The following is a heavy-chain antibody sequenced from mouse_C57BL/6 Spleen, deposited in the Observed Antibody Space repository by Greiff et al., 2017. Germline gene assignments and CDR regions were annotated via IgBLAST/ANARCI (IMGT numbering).Heavy chain of an antibody. J-gene: IGHJ2*01. D-gene: IGHD2-4*01. CDR2: FYPGSGSI. V-gene: IGHV1-62-2*01. Sequence: VQLQESGAELVKPGASVTLSCKASGYPFTEYTIHWVKQRSGQGLEWIGWFYPGSGSIKYNEKFQDKATLTADKSSSTVYRERSSLTSEVSAVYFCARHYYDDFDYWGQGTTLTVST. CDR1: GYPFTEYT. CDR3: ARHYYDDFDY.